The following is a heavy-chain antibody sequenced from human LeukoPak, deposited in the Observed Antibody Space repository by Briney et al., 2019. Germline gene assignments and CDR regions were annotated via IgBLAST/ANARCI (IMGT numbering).Heavy chain of an antibody. D-gene: IGHD5-18*01. V-gene: IGHV1-18*01. CDR2: ISAYNGNT. Sequence: ASVKVSCKASGYTFTSYGISWVRQAPGQGLEWMGWISAYNGNTNYAQKLQGRVTMTTDTSTSTAYMELRSLRSDDTAIYYCARRKQLWSYYYMDVWGKGTTVTVSS. CDR1: GYTFTSYG. CDR3: ARRKQLWSYYYMDV. J-gene: IGHJ6*03.